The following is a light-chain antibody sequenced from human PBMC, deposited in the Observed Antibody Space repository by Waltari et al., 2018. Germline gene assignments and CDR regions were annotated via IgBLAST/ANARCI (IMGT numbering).Light chain of an antibody. J-gene: IGKJ1*01. CDR3: QQRSNWIT. CDR1: QSVSSY. V-gene: IGKV3D-11*02. CDR2: DAS. Sequence: EIVLTQSPATLSLSPGERATLSCRASQSVSSYLAWYQQKPGQAPRLLIYDASNRATGIPARFSGSGPGTDFTLTISSLEPEDFAVYYCQQRSNWITFGQGTKVEIK.